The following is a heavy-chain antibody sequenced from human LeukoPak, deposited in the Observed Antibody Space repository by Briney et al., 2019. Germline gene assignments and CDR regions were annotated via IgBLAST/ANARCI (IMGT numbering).Heavy chain of an antibody. Sequence: GGSLRLSCAASGFTFSGYGMNWVRQAPGKGLEWVSYISSSGSTIYYADSMKGRFTISRDNAKNSLYLQMNSLRDEDTAMYYCARALERTGYWGQGTLVAVSS. CDR2: ISSSGSTI. J-gene: IGHJ4*02. CDR3: ARALERTGY. CDR1: GFTFSGYG. V-gene: IGHV3-48*03. D-gene: IGHD1-1*01.